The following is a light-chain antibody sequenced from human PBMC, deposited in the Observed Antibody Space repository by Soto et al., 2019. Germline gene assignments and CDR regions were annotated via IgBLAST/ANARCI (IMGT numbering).Light chain of an antibody. CDR1: QSVSRN. J-gene: IGKJ1*01. CDR3: QQYNNWLWT. V-gene: IGKV3-15*01. Sequence: EIVMTQSQATLSVSPGERATLSCRASQSVSRNVAWYQQKPGQAPRLLIHDASNRATGISVRFSGSGSGTEFTLTISSLHSEDFAVYYCQQYNNWLWTFGQGTNVEIK. CDR2: DAS.